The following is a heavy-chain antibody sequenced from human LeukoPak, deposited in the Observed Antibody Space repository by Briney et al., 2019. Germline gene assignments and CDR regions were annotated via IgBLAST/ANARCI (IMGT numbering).Heavy chain of an antibody. D-gene: IGHD3-10*01. CDR2: INPNSGGT. J-gene: IGHJ3*02. CDR3: ARDQDAYYYGSGSLDI. V-gene: IGHV1-2*02. CDR1: GYTFTGYY. Sequence: ASVKVSCKASGYTFTGYYMNWVRQAPGQGLEWMGWINPNSGGTNYAQKFQGRVTMTRDTSISTAYMEPSRLRSDDTAVYYCARDQDAYYYGSGSLDIWGQGTMVTVSS.